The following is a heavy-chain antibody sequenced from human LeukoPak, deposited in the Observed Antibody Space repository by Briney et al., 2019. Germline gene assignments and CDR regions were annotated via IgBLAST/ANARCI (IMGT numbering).Heavy chain of an antibody. Sequence: HEASVKVSCKASGGTFSSYAISWVRQAPGQGLEWMGGIIPIFGTANYAQKFQGRVTITADESTSTAYMELSSLRSEDTAVYYCARDMGATVDYYYYGMDVWGQGTTVTVSS. V-gene: IGHV1-69*13. CDR2: IIPIFGTA. D-gene: IGHD4-23*01. CDR1: GGTFSSYA. J-gene: IGHJ6*02. CDR3: ARDMGATVDYYYYGMDV.